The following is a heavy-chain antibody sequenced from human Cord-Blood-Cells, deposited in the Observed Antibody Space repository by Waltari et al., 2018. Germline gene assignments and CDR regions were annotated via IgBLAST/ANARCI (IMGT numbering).Heavy chain of an antibody. D-gene: IGHD3-10*01. J-gene: IGHJ4*02. Sequence: EVQLVESGGGWVKPGGALRLSCAASGFTFSNAWMSWGRQAPGKGLEWVGRIKSKTDGGTTDYAAPVKGRFTISRDDSKNTLYLQMNSLKTEDTAVYYCTTDRVLGGYFDYWGQGTLVTVSS. CDR2: IKSKTDGGTT. CDR3: TTDRVLGGYFDY. CDR1: GFTFSNAW. V-gene: IGHV3-15*01.